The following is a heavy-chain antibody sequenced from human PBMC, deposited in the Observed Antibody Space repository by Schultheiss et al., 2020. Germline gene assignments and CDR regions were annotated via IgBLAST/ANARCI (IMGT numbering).Heavy chain of an antibody. CDR2: IYPGDSDT. CDR1: GYSFTSYW. V-gene: IGHV5-51*01. CDR3: AIRPRAGDYGMDV. J-gene: IGHJ6*04. Sequence: GGSLRLSCKGSGYSFTSYWIGWVRQMPGKGLEWMGIIYPGDSDTRYSPSFQGQVTISADKSISTAYLQWSSLKASDTAMYYCAIRPRAGDYGMDVWGKGTTVTVSS. D-gene: IGHD3-10*01.